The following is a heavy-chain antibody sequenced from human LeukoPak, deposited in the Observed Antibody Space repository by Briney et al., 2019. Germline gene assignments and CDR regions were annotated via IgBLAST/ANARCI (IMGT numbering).Heavy chain of an antibody. V-gene: IGHV4-59*08. CDR1: GGSISSYY. CDR2: IYYSGST. D-gene: IGHD3-3*01. Sequence: SETLSLTCTVSGGSISSYYWSWLRQPPGKELEWIGYIYYSGSTNYNPSLESRVTISVDTSKNQFFLILSSVTAADTAVYYCARHSGYYIDYWGQGTLVTVSS. CDR3: ARHSGYYIDY. J-gene: IGHJ4*02.